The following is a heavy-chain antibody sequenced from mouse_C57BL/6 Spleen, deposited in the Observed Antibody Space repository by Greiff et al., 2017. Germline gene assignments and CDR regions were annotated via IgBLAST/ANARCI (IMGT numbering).Heavy chain of an antibody. D-gene: IGHD4-1*01. J-gene: IGHJ3*01. CDR3: KRDPGTEAY. CDR2: ISSGGDYI. V-gene: IGHV5-9-1*02. Sequence: EVKLVESGEGLVKPGGSLKLSCAASGFTFSSYAMAWVRQTPEKRLEWVAYISSGGDYIYYADTVKGRFTISRDNARNTLYLQMSSLKSEDTAMDYCKRDPGTEAYWGQGTLVTVSA. CDR1: GFTFSSYA.